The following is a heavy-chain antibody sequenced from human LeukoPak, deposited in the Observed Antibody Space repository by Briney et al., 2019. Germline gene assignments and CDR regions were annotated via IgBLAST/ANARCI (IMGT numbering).Heavy chain of an antibody. CDR2: IYYSGST. Sequence: SETLSLTCTVSGGSISSGDYYWGWIRQPPGKGREWNGYIYYSGSTNYNPSLKSRVTMSVDTSKNQFSLKLSSVTAVDTAVYYCARGKAEYSSSSRYYYYYMDVWGKGTTVTVSS. CDR1: GGSISSGDYY. D-gene: IGHD6-6*01. CDR3: ARGKAEYSSSSRYYYYYMDV. V-gene: IGHV4-61*08. J-gene: IGHJ6*03.